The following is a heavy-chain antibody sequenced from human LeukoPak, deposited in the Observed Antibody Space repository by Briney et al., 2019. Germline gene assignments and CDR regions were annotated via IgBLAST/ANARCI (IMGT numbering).Heavy chain of an antibody. CDR2: IIPIFGTA. V-gene: IGHV1-69*13. Sequence: SVKVSCTASGGTFSSYAISWVRQAPGQGLEWMGGIIPIFGTANYAQKFQGRVTITADESTSTAYMELSSLRSEDTAVYYCARSIAVKYDSSGYYYYGMDVWGQGTTVTVSS. CDR3: ARSIAVKYDSSGYYYYGMDV. J-gene: IGHJ6*02. CDR1: GGTFSSYA. D-gene: IGHD3-22*01.